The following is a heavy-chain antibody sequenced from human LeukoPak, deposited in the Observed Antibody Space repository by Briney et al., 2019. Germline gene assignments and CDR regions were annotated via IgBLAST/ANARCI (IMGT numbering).Heavy chain of an antibody. CDR1: GFTFSSYA. Sequence: GSLRLSCAASGFTFSSYAMSWVRQAPGKGLELVSAISGSGGSTYYADSVKGRFTISRDNSKNTLYLQMNSLRAEDTAVYYCAKRISVYYDSSGYYPKPNWFDPWGQATLVTASS. CDR3: AKRISVYYDSSGYYPKPNWFDP. V-gene: IGHV3-23*01. J-gene: IGHJ5*02. D-gene: IGHD3-22*01. CDR2: ISGSGGST.